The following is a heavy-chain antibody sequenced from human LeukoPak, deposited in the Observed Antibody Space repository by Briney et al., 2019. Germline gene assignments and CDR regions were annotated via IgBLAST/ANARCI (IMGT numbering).Heavy chain of an antibody. J-gene: IGHJ4*02. CDR1: GFTFSSYA. CDR2: ISGSGGSI. Sequence: GGSLRLSCAASGFTFSSYAMSWVRQAPGKGLEWVSAISGSGGSIYYADSVKGRFTISRDNSKNTLYLHMNSLRAEDTAVYYCAKDREDSIAVAGYYFDYWGQGTLVTVSS. V-gene: IGHV3-23*01. D-gene: IGHD6-19*01. CDR3: AKDREDSIAVAGYYFDY.